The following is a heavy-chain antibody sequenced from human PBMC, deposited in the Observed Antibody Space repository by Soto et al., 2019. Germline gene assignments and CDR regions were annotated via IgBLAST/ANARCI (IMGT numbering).Heavy chain of an antibody. CDR1: GFTFSDHY. V-gene: IGHV3-72*01. CDR3: ARELVATWGYFDY. D-gene: IGHD5-12*01. J-gene: IGHJ4*02. Sequence: PGGSLRLSCAASGFTFSDHYMDWVRQAPGKGLEWVGRTRNKANSYTTEYAASVKGRFTISRDDSKNSLYLQMNSLKTEDTAVYYCARELVATWGYFDYWGQGTLVTSPQ. CDR2: TRNKANSYTT.